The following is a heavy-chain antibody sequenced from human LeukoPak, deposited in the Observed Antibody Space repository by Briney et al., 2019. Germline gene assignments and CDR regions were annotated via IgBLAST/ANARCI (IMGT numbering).Heavy chain of an antibody. D-gene: IGHD2-21*02. V-gene: IGHV3-30*03. CDR2: ISFDGGRK. CDR1: GFTFSGYG. CDR3: AEGGDYY. J-gene: IGHJ4*02. Sequence: PGGSLRLSCAASGFTFSGYGMHWVRQAPGNGLEWVAAISFDGGRKYYAYSLQGRFTISRDNFKSTVYLQMNSLRVEDTAVYYCAEGGDYYWGQGTLVTVSS.